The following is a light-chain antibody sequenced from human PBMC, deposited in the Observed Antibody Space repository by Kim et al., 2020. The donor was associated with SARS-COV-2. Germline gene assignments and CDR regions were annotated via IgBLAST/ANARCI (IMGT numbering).Light chain of an antibody. Sequence: ASVGDRVTITCRASQGIRNDLGWDQQRRGEAPKLLIYTASKLQSGVPSRFSGSGSGTDFTLSINSLQPEDFATYYCLQDHDFPLTFGGGTKVDIK. CDR3: LQDHDFPLT. J-gene: IGKJ4*01. CDR1: QGIRND. CDR2: TAS. V-gene: IGKV1-6*01.